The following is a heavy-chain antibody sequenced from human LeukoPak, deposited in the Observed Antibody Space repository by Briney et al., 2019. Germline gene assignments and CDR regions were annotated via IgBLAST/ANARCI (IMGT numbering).Heavy chain of an antibody. D-gene: IGHD3-10*01. CDR2: IYYRGST. CDR1: GGSISSYY. V-gene: IGHV4-59*12. J-gene: IGHJ5*02. Sequence: KPSETLSLTCTVSGGSISSYYWSWIRQPPGKGLEWIGYIYYRGSTNYNPSLKSRVTISVDTSKNQFSLKLSSVTAADTAVYYCARSVVLWFGEQGWFDPWGQGTLVTVSS. CDR3: ARSVVLWFGEQGWFDP.